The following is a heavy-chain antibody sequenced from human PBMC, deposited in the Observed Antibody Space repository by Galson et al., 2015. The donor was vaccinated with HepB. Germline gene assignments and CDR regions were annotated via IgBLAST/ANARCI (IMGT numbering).Heavy chain of an antibody. CDR1: GFTFSSDA. CDR3: ARGLGQDSGSDFLFTS. Sequence: SLRLSCAASGFTFSSDAMHWVRQAPGKGLEWVAVISYDENTKSYADSVKGRFTISRDNSKNTLFLQMNSLRTDDTAVYYCARGLGQDSGSDFLFTSCGQGTLVTVSS. D-gene: IGHD5-12*01. V-gene: IGHV3-30*04. J-gene: IGHJ5*02. CDR2: ISYDENTK.